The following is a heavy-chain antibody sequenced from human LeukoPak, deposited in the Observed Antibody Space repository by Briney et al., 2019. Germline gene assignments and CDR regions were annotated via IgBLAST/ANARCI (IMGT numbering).Heavy chain of an antibody. Sequence: GASVKVSCKASGYSFTRNDINWVRQATGQGLEWMGWMNPNSGNTGYAQKFQGRVTMTRNTSISTAYMELSSLRSEDTAVYYCARVPPRVRGVIMLSAGARGDYWGQGTLVTVSS. CDR2: MNPNSGNT. D-gene: IGHD3-10*01. CDR1: GYSFTRND. J-gene: IGHJ4*02. V-gene: IGHV1-8*01. CDR3: ARVPPRVRGVIMLSAGARGDY.